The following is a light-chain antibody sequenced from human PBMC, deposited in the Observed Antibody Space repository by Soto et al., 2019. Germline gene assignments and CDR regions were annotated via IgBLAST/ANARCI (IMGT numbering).Light chain of an antibody. CDR3: SSYTSSSTLVV. Sequence: QSVLTQPASVSGSPGQSITISCTGTSSDVGGYNYVSWYQQHPGKAPKLMIYEVSNLPSGVSNCFSGSKSGNTASLTISGLQAEDEADYYCSSYTSSSTLVVFGGGTKLTVL. CDR2: EVS. CDR1: SSDVGGYNY. V-gene: IGLV2-14*01. J-gene: IGLJ2*01.